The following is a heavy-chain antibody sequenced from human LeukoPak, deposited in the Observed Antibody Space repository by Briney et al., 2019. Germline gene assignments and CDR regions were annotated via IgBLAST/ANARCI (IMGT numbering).Heavy chain of an antibody. CDR1: GFTFSRYW. CDR2: IKEDGSVE. Sequence: PGGSLRLSCAASGFTFSRYWMSWVRQAPGKGLEWVANIKEDGSVEHYVDSVKGRFTISRGNAKNSMYLQMNSLRAEDTAVYHCARVGMSGYSSGWYDHWGQGTLVTVSS. D-gene: IGHD6-19*01. V-gene: IGHV3-7*03. J-gene: IGHJ5*02. CDR3: ARVGMSGYSSGWYDH.